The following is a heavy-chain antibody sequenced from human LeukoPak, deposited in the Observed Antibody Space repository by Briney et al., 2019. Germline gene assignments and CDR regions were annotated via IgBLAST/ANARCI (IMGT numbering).Heavy chain of an antibody. CDR3: AKDRWEPLDRGRYYMDV. CDR2: IRYDGSNK. J-gene: IGHJ6*03. V-gene: IGHV3-30*02. CDR1: GFTFSSYG. Sequence: GGSLRLSCAASGFTFSSYGMHWVRQAPGKGLEWVAFIRYDGSNKYYADSVKGRFTISRDNSKNTLYLQMNSLRAEDTAVYYCAKDRWEPLDRGRYYMDVWGKGTTVTISS. D-gene: IGHD1-26*01.